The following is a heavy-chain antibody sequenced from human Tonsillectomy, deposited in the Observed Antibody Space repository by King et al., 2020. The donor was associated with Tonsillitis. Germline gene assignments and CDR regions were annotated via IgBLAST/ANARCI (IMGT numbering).Heavy chain of an antibody. D-gene: IGHD3-3*01. CDR3: AREQRSRFYYYYMDV. CDR1: GGSISSDNW. V-gene: IGHV4-4*02. CDR2: INPSGTT. J-gene: IGHJ6*03. Sequence: LQLQESGPGLVKPSGTLSLTCAVSGGSISSDNWWIWVRQPPGMGLEWIGEINPSGTTNYNPSLKSRATISVDKSKNQLSLKLSSLTAADTAVYYCAREQRSRFYYYYMDVWGKGTTVTVSS.